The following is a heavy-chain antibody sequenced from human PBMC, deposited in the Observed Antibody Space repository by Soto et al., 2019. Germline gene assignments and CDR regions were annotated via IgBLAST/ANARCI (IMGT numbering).Heavy chain of an antibody. CDR2: INHSGTT. D-gene: IGHD2-15*01. CDR1: GGSVSGYF. Sequence: SETLSLTCAVYGGSVSGYFWSWIRQPPGKGLEWIGEINHSGTTSYSPSLDSRVTTSVDTSKNQFSLRLSSVTAADTAIYYCARRYCSDSYCSYFDYWGRGTRVTVS. CDR3: ARRYCSDSYCSYFDY. V-gene: IGHV4-34*01. J-gene: IGHJ4*02.